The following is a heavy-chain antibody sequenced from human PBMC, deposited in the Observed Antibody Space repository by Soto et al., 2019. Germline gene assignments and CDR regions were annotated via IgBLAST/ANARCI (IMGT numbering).Heavy chain of an antibody. Sequence: GGSLRLSCAASGFTFSSYGMHWVRQAPGKGLEWVAVISYDGGNKYCADSVKGRFTISRENSKNTLYLQMNSLRAEDTAVYYCAKDGGQLVLGDVWGQGTTVTVSS. J-gene: IGHJ6*02. CDR3: AKDGGQLVLGDV. V-gene: IGHV3-30*18. CDR2: ISYDGGNK. CDR1: GFTFSSYG. D-gene: IGHD6-6*01.